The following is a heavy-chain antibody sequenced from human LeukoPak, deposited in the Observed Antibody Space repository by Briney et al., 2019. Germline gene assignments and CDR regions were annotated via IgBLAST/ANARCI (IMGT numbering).Heavy chain of an antibody. CDR3: ATRAGIVGAIPIYYFDY. V-gene: IGHV1-24*01. J-gene: IGHJ4*02. CDR1: GYTLTELS. D-gene: IGHD1-26*01. CDR2: FDPKDGET. Sequence: ASVKVSCKVSGYTLTELSMHWVRQAPGKGLEWMGGFDPKDGETIYAQKFQGRVTMTEDTSTDTAYMELSSLRSEDTAVYYCATRAGIVGAIPIYYFDYWGQGTLVTVSS.